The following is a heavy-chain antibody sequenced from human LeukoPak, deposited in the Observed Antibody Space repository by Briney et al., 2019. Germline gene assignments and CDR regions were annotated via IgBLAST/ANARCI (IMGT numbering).Heavy chain of an antibody. Sequence: GGSRRLSCAASGFTFSIYGMSWVRQSPGKGLEWVSAISGSGGSTYYADSVKGRFTISRDNSKNTLYLQMNSLRAEDTAVYYCAKRIERSFDYWGQGNLVSVSS. CDR3: AKRIERSFDY. V-gene: IGHV3-23*01. CDR1: GFTFSIYG. CDR2: ISGSGGST. D-gene: IGHD1-1*01. J-gene: IGHJ4*02.